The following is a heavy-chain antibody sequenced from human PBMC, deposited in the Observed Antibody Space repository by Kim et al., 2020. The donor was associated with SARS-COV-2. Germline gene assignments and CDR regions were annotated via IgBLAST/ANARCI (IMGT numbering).Heavy chain of an antibody. Sequence: SETLSLTCTVSGGSISSGGYYWTWIRQPPGKGLEWMGSIYNGRTTYYNPSLGTRISMSMDMSRNQFSLTVNSVTAADTAVHYCARGNLGGGLRPYYYFYGMDVWGQGTTVTVSS. V-gene: IGHV4-30-4*01. J-gene: IGHJ6*02. D-gene: IGHD2-15*01. CDR1: GGSISSGGYY. CDR2: IYNGRTT. CDR3: ARGNLGGGLRPYYYFYGMDV.